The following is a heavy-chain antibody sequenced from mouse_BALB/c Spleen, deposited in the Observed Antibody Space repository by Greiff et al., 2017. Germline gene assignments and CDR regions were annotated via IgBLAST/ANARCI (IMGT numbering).Heavy chain of an antibody. CDR2: IWAGGST. J-gene: IGHJ2*01. D-gene: IGHD2-1*01. CDR3: ARGYYYGNYFDY. V-gene: IGHV2-9*02. Sequence: QVQLKESGPGLVAPSQSLSITCTVSGFSLTSYGVHWVRQPPGKGLEWLGVIWAGGSTNNNSALMSRLSISKDNSKSQVFLKMNSLQTDDTAMYYCARGYYYGNYFDYWGQGTTLTVSS. CDR1: GFSLTSYG.